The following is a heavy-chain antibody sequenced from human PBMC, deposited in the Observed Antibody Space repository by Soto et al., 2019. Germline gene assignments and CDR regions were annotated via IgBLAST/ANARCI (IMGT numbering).Heavy chain of an antibody. D-gene: IGHD5-12*01. CDR1: GGTFSSYA. Sequence: ASVKVSCKASGGTFSSYAISWVRQAPGQGLEWMGGIIPIFGTANYAQKFQGRVTITADESTSTAYMELSSLRSEDTAVYYCASKVETLRDGYSGGGVDYWGQGTLVTVSS. J-gene: IGHJ4*02. V-gene: IGHV1-69*13. CDR2: IIPIFGTA. CDR3: ASKVETLRDGYSGGGVDY.